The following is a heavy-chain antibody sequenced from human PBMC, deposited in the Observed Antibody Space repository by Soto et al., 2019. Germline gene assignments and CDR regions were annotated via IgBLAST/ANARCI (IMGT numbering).Heavy chain of an antibody. D-gene: IGHD3-3*01. V-gene: IGHV1-8*01. CDR1: GYTFTSYD. Sequence: QVQLVQSRAEAKKPEASVMVSCKASGYTFTSYDINWVRQATGQGLEWMGWMNPNSGNTGYAQKFQGRVTMTRNTSISTAYMELSSLRSEDTAVYYCARAITIFGVVTIGAFDIWGQGTMVTVSS. J-gene: IGHJ3*02. CDR2: MNPNSGNT. CDR3: ARAITIFGVVTIGAFDI.